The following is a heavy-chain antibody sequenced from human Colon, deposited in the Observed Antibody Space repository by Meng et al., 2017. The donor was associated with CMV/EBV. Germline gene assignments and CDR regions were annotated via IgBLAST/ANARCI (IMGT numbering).Heavy chain of an antibody. V-gene: IGHV1-2*02. CDR1: RYTFTGYL. J-gene: IGHJ4*02. Sequence: QSGAEMREHGASVKVTGKASRYTFTGYLIHWVRQAPGQGLEWMGWINPDSGDTIYAQKFEVGVTMTRDASITTAYLELSSLKSDDTAVYYCGTFGGDFDYWGQGTLVTVSS. CDR2: INPDSGDT. D-gene: IGHD3-3*01. CDR3: GTFGGDFDY.